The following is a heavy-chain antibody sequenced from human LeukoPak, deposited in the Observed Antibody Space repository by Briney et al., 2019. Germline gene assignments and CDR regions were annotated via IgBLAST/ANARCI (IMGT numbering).Heavy chain of an antibody. J-gene: IGHJ4*02. Sequence: GGSLRLSCAASGFTFSSYGMYWVRQAPGKGLEWVAVIWYDGSNKCYADSVKGRFTISRDNSKNTLYLQMNSLRAEDTAVYYCARGALRLGELSPYWGQGTLVTVSS. CDR1: GFTFSSYG. CDR2: IWYDGSNK. CDR3: ARGALRLGELSPY. V-gene: IGHV3-33*01. D-gene: IGHD3-16*02.